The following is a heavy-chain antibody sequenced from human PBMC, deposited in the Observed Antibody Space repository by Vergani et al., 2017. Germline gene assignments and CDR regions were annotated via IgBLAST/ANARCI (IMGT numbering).Heavy chain of an antibody. CDR2: ITPVFGTT. CDR1: GVTLNRYD. Sequence: QVQLVQSGSEVKKPGSSVKVSCKASGVTLNRYDISWVRQAPGQGLEWMGRITPVFGTTNYAQKFQGRVTITTNTSISTAYMELSSLRSEDTAVYYCARGRLKLRGLFAGWFDPWGQGALVTVSS. V-gene: IGHV1-69*05. D-gene: IGHD3-10*01. CDR3: ARGRLKLRGLFAGWFDP. J-gene: IGHJ5*02.